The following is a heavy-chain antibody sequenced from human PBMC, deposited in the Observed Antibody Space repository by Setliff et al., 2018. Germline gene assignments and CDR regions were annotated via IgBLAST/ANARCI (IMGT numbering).Heavy chain of an antibody. D-gene: IGHD1-26*01. CDR3: AREGVHTRSSTDYHYYMDV. J-gene: IGHJ6*03. Sequence: GASVKVSCKASGYTFTSYGISWVRQAPGQGLEWMGWISAYNGNTNYAQKLQGRVTMTTDTSTSTAYMELRSLRSDDTAVYYCAREGVHTRSSTDYHYYMDVWGRGTTVTVSS. CDR1: GYTFTSYG. V-gene: IGHV1-18*01. CDR2: ISAYNGNT.